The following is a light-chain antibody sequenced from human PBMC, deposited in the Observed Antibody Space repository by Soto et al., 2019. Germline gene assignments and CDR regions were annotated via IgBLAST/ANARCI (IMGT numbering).Light chain of an antibody. V-gene: IGKV3-20*01. Sequence: EIVLTQSPGTLSLSPGERATLSCRASESVSSSYLAWYQQKPGQAPRLLIYGASTRATGIPDRFSGSGSGTDFTLTISRLEPEDSAVYYCRQYGGSPRTFGQGTKVEIK. CDR1: ESVSSSY. J-gene: IGKJ1*01. CDR2: GAS. CDR3: RQYGGSPRT.